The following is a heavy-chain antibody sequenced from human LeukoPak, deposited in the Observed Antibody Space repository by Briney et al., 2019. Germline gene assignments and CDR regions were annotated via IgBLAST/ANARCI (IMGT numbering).Heavy chain of an antibody. J-gene: IGHJ4*02. Sequence: SETLSLTCTVSGGSISSSSYYWGWIRQPPGKGLEWIGSIYYSGSTYYNPSLKSRVTISVDTSKNQFSLKLSSVTAADTAVYYCARVRSSGSGYFDYWGQGTLVTVSS. V-gene: IGHV4-39*07. D-gene: IGHD3-22*01. CDR2: IYYSGST. CDR3: ARVRSSGSGYFDY. CDR1: GGSISSSSYY.